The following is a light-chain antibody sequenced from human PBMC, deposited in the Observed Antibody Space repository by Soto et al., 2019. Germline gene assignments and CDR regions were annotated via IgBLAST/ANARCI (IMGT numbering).Light chain of an antibody. V-gene: IGKV3-15*01. J-gene: IGKJ5*01. CDR2: VAS. CDR3: QQYGNSPIT. Sequence: EIVLTQSPATLSVSPGERATLSCRASQSVNQKLGWYQQKPGQAPRLLIYVASYRATGIPARFSDSGSGTEYTLTISRLEPEDFAVYYCQQYGNSPITFGQGTRLEIK. CDR1: QSVNQK.